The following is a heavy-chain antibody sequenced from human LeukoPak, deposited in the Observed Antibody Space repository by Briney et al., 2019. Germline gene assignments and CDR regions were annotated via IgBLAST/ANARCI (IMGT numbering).Heavy chain of an antibody. D-gene: IGHD2-21*02. Sequence: PGGSLRLSCAASGFTFSDYYMSWIRRAPGKGLEWVSYISSSGSTIYYADSVKGRFTISRDNAKNSLYLQMNSLRAEDTAVYYCAREHYCGGDCYSTLYMDVWGKGTTVTISS. CDR1: GFTFSDYY. CDR2: ISSSGSTI. V-gene: IGHV3-11*01. J-gene: IGHJ6*03. CDR3: AREHYCGGDCYSTLYMDV.